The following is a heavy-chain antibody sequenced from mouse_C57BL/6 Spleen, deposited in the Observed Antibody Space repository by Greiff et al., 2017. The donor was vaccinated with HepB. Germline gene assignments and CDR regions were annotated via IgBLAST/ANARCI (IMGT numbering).Heavy chain of an antibody. Sequence: QVQLKQSGPELVKPGASVKISCKASGYAFSSSWMNWVKQRPGKGLEWIGRIYPGDGDTNYNGKFKGKATLTADKSSSTAYMQLSSLTSEDSAVHFWAREVVADWYFDVWGTGTTVTVSS. J-gene: IGHJ1*03. CDR3: AREVVADWYFDV. V-gene: IGHV1-82*01. CDR2: IYPGDGDT. D-gene: IGHD1-1*01. CDR1: GYAFSSSW.